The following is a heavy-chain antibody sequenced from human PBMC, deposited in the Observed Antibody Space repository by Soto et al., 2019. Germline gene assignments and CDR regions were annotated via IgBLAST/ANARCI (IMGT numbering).Heavy chain of an antibody. V-gene: IGHV1-3*01. CDR1: GYTFTNYA. CDR3: AKDKRWEPPDY. D-gene: IGHD1-26*01. Sequence: ASVKVSCKASGYTFTNYAIHWVRQAPGQRLEWMGWINAGNGNTSYSQKFQGRVTSTRDTSASTAYMELSSLRSEDTAVYYCAKDKRWEPPDYWGQGTLDTVSS. CDR2: INAGNGNT. J-gene: IGHJ4*02.